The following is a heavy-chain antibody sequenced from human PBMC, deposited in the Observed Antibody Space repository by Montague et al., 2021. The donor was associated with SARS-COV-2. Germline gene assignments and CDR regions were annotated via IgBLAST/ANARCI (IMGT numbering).Heavy chain of an antibody. CDR2: VSYRGST. Sequence: SETLSLTCSVSGGSMSGYHWVWIRQPPGKGLEWIGYVSYRGSTNXXLSLKSRVTISLDTSKNRFSLMVTSVTAADTAVYYCARDVRYYYDQWGQGILVTVSS. V-gene: IGHV4-59*01. CDR1: GGSMSGYH. D-gene: IGHD3-10*01. J-gene: IGHJ4*02. CDR3: ARDVRYYYDQ.